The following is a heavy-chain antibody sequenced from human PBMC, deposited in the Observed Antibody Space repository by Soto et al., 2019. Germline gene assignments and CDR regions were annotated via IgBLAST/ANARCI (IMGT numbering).Heavy chain of an antibody. V-gene: IGHV3-23*01. CDR3: AKGAPSQLLLHGPFDY. CDR1: GFTFSSYA. D-gene: IGHD2-15*01. Sequence: VGSLRLSCAASGFTFSSYAMSWVRQAPGKGLEWVSAISGSGGSTYYADSVKGRFTISRDNSKNTLYLQMNSLRAEDTAVYYCAKGAPSQLLLHGPFDYCGQGTLVTVSS. CDR2: ISGSGGST. J-gene: IGHJ4*02.